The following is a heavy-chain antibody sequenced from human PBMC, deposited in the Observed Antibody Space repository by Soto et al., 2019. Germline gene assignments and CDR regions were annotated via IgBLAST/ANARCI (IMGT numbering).Heavy chain of an antibody. CDR2: TYYRSKWYY. CDR1: GDSVSSNSAG. J-gene: IGHJ4*01. V-gene: IGHV6-1*01. Sequence: LSLTCAITGDSVSSNSAGWSWVRQSPSRGLEWLGRTYYRSKWYYEYAVSVRGRITINPDTSKNQYSLQLNSVTPEDTAVYFCARGEQYSGRIFDYWGQGTLVTVS. CDR3: ARGEQYSGRIFDY. D-gene: IGHD1-26*01.